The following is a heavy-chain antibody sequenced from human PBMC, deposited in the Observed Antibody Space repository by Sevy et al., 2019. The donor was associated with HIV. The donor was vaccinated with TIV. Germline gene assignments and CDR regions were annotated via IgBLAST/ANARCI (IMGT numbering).Heavy chain of an antibody. J-gene: IGHJ4*02. CDR3: ARGSTSWYDY. CDR2: MSPYNGNK. Sequence: ASVKVSCKASGYTFTTYNIVWVRQAPGQGLEWLAWMSPYNGNKNYAQRVQGRVTMTTDTFTDTAFLELRSLEFDDTVTYYCARGSTSWYDYWGQGTLVTVSS. CDR1: GYTFTTYN. D-gene: IGHD2-8*01. V-gene: IGHV1-18*01.